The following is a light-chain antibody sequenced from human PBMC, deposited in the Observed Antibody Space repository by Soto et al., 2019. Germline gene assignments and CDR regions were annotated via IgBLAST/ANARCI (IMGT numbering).Light chain of an antibody. CDR2: GAS. CDR3: QQYGSSPTT. V-gene: IGKV3-20*01. Sequence: EVVLTQSPGTLSLSPGERATLSCRASQTVTGNDLAWYQQKPGQAHRLLFYGASNRATGIPDRFRGSGSGTEFSLTISRLEPEDFAVYHCQQYGSSPTTFGQGTRLEI. CDR1: QTVTGND. J-gene: IGKJ2*01.